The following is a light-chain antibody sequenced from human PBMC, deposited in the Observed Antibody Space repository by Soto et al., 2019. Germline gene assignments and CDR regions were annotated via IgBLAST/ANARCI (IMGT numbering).Light chain of an antibody. CDR3: CSYAGSYTFGV. J-gene: IGLJ1*01. Sequence: QSALTQPRSVSGSPGQSVTISCTGTSSDVGGYNYVSWYQQHPGKVPKLMIYDVSKRPSGVPDRFSGSKSGNTASLTISGLQAEDEADYYCCSYAGSYTFGVFGTGTKVTVL. CDR1: SSDVGGYNY. V-gene: IGLV2-11*01. CDR2: DVS.